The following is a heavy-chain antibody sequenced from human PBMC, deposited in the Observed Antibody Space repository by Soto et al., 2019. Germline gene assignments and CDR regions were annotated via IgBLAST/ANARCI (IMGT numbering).Heavy chain of an antibody. CDR3: ASLHRESSFDY. J-gene: IGHJ4*02. Sequence: KTSETLSLTCTVSGGSISSSSYYWGWIRQPPGKGLEWIGSIYYSGSTYYNPSLKSRVTISVDTSKNQFSLKLSSVTAADTAVYYCASLHRESSFDYWGQGTLVTVSS. D-gene: IGHD3-10*01. V-gene: IGHV4-39*01. CDR1: GGSISSSSYY. CDR2: IYYSGST.